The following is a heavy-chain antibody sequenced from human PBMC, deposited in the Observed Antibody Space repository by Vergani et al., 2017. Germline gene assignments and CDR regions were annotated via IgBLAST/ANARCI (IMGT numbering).Heavy chain of an antibody. CDR2: MNPNSGNT. V-gene: IGHV1-8*01. D-gene: IGHD6-19*01. Sequence: QVQLVESGGGLVKPGGSLRLSCAASGFTFTSYDINWVRQATGQGLEWMGWMNPNSGNTGYAQKFQGRVTMTRNTSISTAYMELSSLRSEDTAVYYCARSGGNLKSSGWYYYWGQGTLVTVSS. J-gene: IGHJ4*02. CDR3: ARSGGNLKSSGWYYY. CDR1: GFTFTSYD.